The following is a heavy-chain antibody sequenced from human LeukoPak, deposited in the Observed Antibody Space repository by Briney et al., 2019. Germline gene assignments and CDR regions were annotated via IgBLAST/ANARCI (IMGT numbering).Heavy chain of an antibody. J-gene: IGHJ4*02. CDR2: ISGSGGST. V-gene: IGHV3-23*01. D-gene: IGHD6-19*01. Sequence: GGSLRLSCAASGVTFSNYAMGWVRQFPGKGLQWVSAISGSGGSTYYADSVKGRFTISRDNSKNTLHLQMNSLTAEDTAVYYCAKGPLVEVAGTTWDYWGQGTLVTVSS. CDR1: GVTFSNYA. CDR3: AKGPLVEVAGTTWDY.